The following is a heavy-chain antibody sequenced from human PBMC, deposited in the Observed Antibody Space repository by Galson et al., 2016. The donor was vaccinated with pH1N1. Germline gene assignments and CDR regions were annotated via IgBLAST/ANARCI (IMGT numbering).Heavy chain of an antibody. CDR2: IKENGSEK. Sequence: SLRLSCAASGFTFSHYWMSWVRQAPGKGLEWVANIKENGSEKYYLDSVKGRFTISRDNAKHSVSLQLDSLRAEDTAVYYCAGHLFSASESPFEYWGQGALVTVPS. CDR1: GFTFSHYW. V-gene: IGHV3-7*01. D-gene: IGHD3-16*01. CDR3: AGHLFSASESPFEY. J-gene: IGHJ4*02.